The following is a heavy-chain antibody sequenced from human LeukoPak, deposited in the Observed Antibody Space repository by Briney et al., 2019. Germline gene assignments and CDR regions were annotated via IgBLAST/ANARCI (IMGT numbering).Heavy chain of an antibody. CDR1: GYTFIDYY. D-gene: IGHD2-15*01. V-gene: IGHV1-2*02. J-gene: IGHJ3*02. Sequence: GASVKVSCKASGYTFIDYYIHWVRQAPGQGPEWMGWINCNAGDTKSAQNFQDRVTMTRDTSITTIYMELSRLTSDDTAVYYCARDGVGRNCSGGPCYDHDAFDIWGQGTMVTVSS. CDR2: INCNAGDT. CDR3: ARDGVGRNCSGGPCYDHDAFDI.